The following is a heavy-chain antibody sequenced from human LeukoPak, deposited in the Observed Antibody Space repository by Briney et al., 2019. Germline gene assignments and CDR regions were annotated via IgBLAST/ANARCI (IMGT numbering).Heavy chain of an antibody. Sequence: AAVKVSCKASGGTFSSYAISWVREAPAQGLEWMGGIIPIFGTANYAQKFQGRVTITADESTSTAYMELSSLRSEDTAVYYCTRGVSGWDNWFDPWGQGTLVTVSS. D-gene: IGHD6-19*01. CDR1: GGTFSSYA. CDR2: IIPIFGTA. V-gene: IGHV1-69*13. J-gene: IGHJ5*02. CDR3: TRGVSGWDNWFDP.